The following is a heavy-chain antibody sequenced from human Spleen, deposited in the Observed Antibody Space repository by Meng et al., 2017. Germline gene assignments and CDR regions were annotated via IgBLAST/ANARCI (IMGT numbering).Heavy chain of an antibody. CDR2: IYDGGST. Sequence: QVQLQQWGAGLLKPSETLSLTCAVYGGSFSGYYWSWIRQSPGKGLEWIGEIYDGGSTNYNPSLKSRVTISVDKSKNQFSLKLSSVTAADTAVYYCARVGSSSWFVADWGQGTLVTVSS. CDR1: GGSFSGYY. V-gene: IGHV4-34*01. D-gene: IGHD6-13*01. CDR3: ARVGSSSWFVAD. J-gene: IGHJ4*02.